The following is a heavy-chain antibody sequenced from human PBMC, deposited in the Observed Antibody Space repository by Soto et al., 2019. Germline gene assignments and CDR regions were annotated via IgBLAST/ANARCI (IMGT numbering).Heavy chain of an antibody. CDR3: STHGLSVPSPPYCYN. J-gene: IGHJ4*02. CDR1: GGTFSGYV. D-gene: IGHD5-18*01. V-gene: IGHV1-69*01. CDR2: VVPLFGTT. Sequence: QLVQSGSEVKKTGSSVKVSCQASGGTFSGYVVTWLRQAPGQGLEWMGEVVPLFGTTKYARTFPGRLTITAEESTITAYMELRTLKSEDTAVYYGSTHGLSVPSPPYCYNWCQGTLVTVSS.